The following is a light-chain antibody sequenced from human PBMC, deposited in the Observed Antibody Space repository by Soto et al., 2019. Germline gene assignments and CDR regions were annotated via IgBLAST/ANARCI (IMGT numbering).Light chain of an antibody. V-gene: IGKV1-17*01. CDR2: AAS. Sequence: DIQMTQSPSSLSASVGDRVTITCRASQGIRNDLAWYQQKPRKAPKRLIYAASSLQSGVPSRFSGSGSGTDFTLTISSLQTEDFATYYCLQHNTYPRTFGQGTKVEIK. CDR1: QGIRND. J-gene: IGKJ1*01. CDR3: LQHNTYPRT.